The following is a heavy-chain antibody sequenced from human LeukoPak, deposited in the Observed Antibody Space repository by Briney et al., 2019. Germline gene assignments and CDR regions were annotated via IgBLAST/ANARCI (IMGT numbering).Heavy chain of an antibody. V-gene: IGHV1-8*01. J-gene: IGHJ6*03. CDR2: MNPNSGNT. CDR1: GYTFTSYD. D-gene: IGHD1-26*01. Sequence: ASVKVSCKASGYTFTSYDINWVRQATGQGLEWMGWMNPNSGNTGYAQKFQGRVTMTRSTSISTAYMELSSLRSEDTAVYYCARGPYSGSYDYYYYYMDVWGKGTTVTVSS. CDR3: ARGPYSGSYDYYYYYMDV.